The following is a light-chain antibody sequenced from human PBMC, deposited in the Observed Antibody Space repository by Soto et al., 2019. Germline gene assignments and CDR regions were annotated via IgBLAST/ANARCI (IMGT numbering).Light chain of an antibody. CDR1: QSISTY. V-gene: IGKV1-39*01. J-gene: IGKJ5*01. CDR2: AAS. CDR3: QQSYSIPIT. Sequence: DIQMTQSPSSLSASVGDRVTITCGASQSISTYLYWYQQKPGKAPKLLIYAASSLQSGVPSRFSGSGSGTDFTLTISSLQPEDFAAYHCQQSYSIPITFGQGTRLEIK.